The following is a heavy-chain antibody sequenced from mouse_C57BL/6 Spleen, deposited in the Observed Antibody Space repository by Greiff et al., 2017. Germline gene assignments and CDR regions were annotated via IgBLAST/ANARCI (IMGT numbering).Heavy chain of an antibody. J-gene: IGHJ2*01. CDR3: ARGIYDGSFDY. V-gene: IGHV2-2*01. CDR1: GFSLTSYG. Sequence: QVQLKESGPGLVQPSQSLSITCTVSGFSLTSYGVHWVRQSPGKGLEWLGVIWRGGSTDYNAAFISRLSISKDNSKSQVFFKMNSLQADDTAIYYCARGIYDGSFDYWGQGTTLTVSS. CDR2: IWRGGST. D-gene: IGHD2-3*01.